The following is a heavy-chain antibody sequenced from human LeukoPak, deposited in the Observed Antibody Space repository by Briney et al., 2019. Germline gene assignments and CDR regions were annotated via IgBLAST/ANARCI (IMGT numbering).Heavy chain of an antibody. Sequence: SETLSLTCTVSLASINSYYWSGIRPPPGKGLEWVACISHSGNTNYNPSLKTRVTISADTSKSQISLKLTSVTAADTATYYCARHYSTDPFDYWGQGTPVTVSS. CDR2: ISHSGNT. J-gene: IGHJ4*02. CDR3: ARHYSTDPFDY. D-gene: IGHD4-11*01. V-gene: IGHV4-59*08. CDR1: LASINSYY.